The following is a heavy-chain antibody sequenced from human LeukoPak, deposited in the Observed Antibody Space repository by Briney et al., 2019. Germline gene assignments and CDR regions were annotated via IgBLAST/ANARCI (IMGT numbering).Heavy chain of an antibody. D-gene: IGHD5-18*01. CDR2: MNPNSGNT. Sequence: ASVKVSCKASGYTFTSYDINWVRQATGQGLEWMGWMNPNSGNTGYAQKFQGRVTITRNTSISTAYMELSSLRSEDTAVYYCARGYSYGYGADYWGQGTLVTASS. V-gene: IGHV1-8*01. CDR1: GYTFTSYD. J-gene: IGHJ4*02. CDR3: ARGYSYGYGADY.